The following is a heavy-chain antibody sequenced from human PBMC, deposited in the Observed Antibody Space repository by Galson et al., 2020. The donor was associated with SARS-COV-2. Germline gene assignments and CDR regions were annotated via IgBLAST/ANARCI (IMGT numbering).Heavy chain of an antibody. CDR1: GGSISSSSYY. CDR2: IYYSGST. CDR3: ARDLGGSDYDILTGYYLVRRPTWFDP. Sequence: SETLSLTCTVSGGSISSSSYYWGWIRQPPGKGLEWIGSIYYSGSTYYNPSLKSRVTISVDTSKNQFSLKLSSVTAADTAVYYCARDLGGSDYDILTGYYLVRRPTWFDPWGQGTLVTVSS. V-gene: IGHV4-39*02. D-gene: IGHD3-9*01. J-gene: IGHJ5*02.